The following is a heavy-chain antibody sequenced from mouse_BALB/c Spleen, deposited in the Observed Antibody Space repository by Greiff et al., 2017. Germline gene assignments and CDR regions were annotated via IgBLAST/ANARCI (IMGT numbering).Heavy chain of an antibody. CDR3: ARQTMTHYFDY. CDR1: GFTFSSYG. Sequence: DVHLVESGGGLVKPGGSLKLSCAASGFTFSSYGMSWVRQTPDKRLEWVATISSGGSYTYYPDSVKGRFTISRDNAKNTLYLQMSSLKSEDTAMYYCARQTMTHYFDYWGQGTTLTVSS. D-gene: IGHD2-4*01. J-gene: IGHJ2*01. V-gene: IGHV5-6*01. CDR2: ISSGGSYT.